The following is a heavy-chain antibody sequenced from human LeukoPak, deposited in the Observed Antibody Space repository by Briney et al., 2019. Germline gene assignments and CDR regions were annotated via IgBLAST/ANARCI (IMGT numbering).Heavy chain of an antibody. CDR3: ARRGRAAEGGYFDY. J-gene: IGHJ4*02. Sequence: SETLSLTCTVSGVSISSYYWSWIRQPAGKGLEWIGRIYTSGSTNYNPSLKSRVTMSVDTSKNQFSLKLSSVTAADTAVYYCARRGRAAEGGYFDYWGQGTLVTVSS. CDR1: GVSISSYY. D-gene: IGHD6-13*01. CDR2: IYTSGST. V-gene: IGHV4-4*07.